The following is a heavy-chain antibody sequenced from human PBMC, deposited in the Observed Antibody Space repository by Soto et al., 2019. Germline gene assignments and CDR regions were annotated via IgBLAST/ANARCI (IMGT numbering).Heavy chain of an antibody. CDR2: IYTSGST. CDR1: GTSVSNYY. D-gene: IGHD3-16*01. J-gene: IGHJ4*02. Sequence: PSETLSLTCCVSGTSVSNYYWSWIRQPAVKGLEHIGRIYTSGSTSYNPSLKSRVTMSMDTSQTQIYLNLTSVTAADTAVYYCARGGIPSPYAFDYWPQGLLVIVSS. CDR3: ARGGIPSPYAFDY. V-gene: IGHV4-4*07.